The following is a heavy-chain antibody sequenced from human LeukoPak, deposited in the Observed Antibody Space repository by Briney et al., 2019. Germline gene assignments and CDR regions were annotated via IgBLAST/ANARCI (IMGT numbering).Heavy chain of an antibody. V-gene: IGHV3-74*01. CDR2: INIDGSST. J-gene: IGHJ4*02. CDR3: ARGADSNGYTVLDY. CDR1: GFTFSSYW. Sequence: PGGSLRLSCAASGFTFSSYWMHWVRQAPGKGLVWVSRINIDGSSTTYADSVKGRFTISRNNAKNTLYLQMNSLRAEDTAVYYCARGADSNGYTVLDYWGQGTLVTVSS. D-gene: IGHD3-22*01.